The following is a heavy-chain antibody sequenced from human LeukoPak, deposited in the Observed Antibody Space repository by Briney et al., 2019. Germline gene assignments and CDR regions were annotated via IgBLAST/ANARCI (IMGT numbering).Heavy chain of an antibody. D-gene: IGHD1-1*01. CDR3: ARETRKYGYYYYMDV. Sequence: SETLSLTCTVSGGSISSSSYYWGWIRQPPGKGLEWIGSIYYSGSTYYNPSLKSRVTISVDTSKNQFSLKLSSVTAADTAVYYCARETRKYGYYYYMDVWGKGTTVTISS. CDR1: GGSISSSSYY. V-gene: IGHV4-39*07. J-gene: IGHJ6*03. CDR2: IYYSGST.